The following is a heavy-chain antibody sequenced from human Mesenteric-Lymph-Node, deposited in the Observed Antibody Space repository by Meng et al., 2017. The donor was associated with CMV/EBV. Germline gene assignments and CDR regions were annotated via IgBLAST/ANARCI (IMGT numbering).Heavy chain of an antibody. Sequence: QVQLVQSGAEVKKPGSSVKVYCKASGGHFSSYTISWVRQGPGQGLEWMGRIIPILGIANYAQKFQGRVTITADKSTSTAYMELSSLRSEDTAVYYCAGGIAAAGSRWFDPWGQGTLVTVSS. CDR3: AGGIAAAGSRWFDP. CDR1: GGHFSSYT. D-gene: IGHD6-13*01. V-gene: IGHV1-69*02. J-gene: IGHJ5*02. CDR2: IIPILGIA.